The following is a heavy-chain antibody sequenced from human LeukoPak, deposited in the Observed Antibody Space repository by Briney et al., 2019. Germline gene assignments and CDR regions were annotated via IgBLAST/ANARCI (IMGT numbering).Heavy chain of an antibody. J-gene: IGHJ4*02. V-gene: IGHV3-7*01. CDR2: IKSDGSEK. CDR3: ARDLRGSGNHEFDY. D-gene: IGHD3-10*01. CDR1: GFTFSWNG. Sequence: PGGSLRLSCAASGFTFSWNGMPWVRQAPGKGLEWVANIKSDGSEKHYVDSVKGRFTISRDNTKNSLYLQMNSLRDDDTAVYYCARDLRGSGNHEFDYWGQGTLVTVSS.